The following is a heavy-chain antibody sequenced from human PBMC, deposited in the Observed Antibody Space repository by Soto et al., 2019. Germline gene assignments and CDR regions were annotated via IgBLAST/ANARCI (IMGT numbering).Heavy chain of an antibody. V-gene: IGHV3-30-3*01. CDR1: GFTFSSYA. CDR2: ISYDGSNK. D-gene: IGHD5-12*01. Sequence: QVQLVESGGGVVQPGRSLRLSCAASGFTFSSYAMHWVRQAPGKGLEWVAVISYDGSNKYYADSVKGRFTISRDNSKNTLYLQMNSLRAEDTAVYYCAREEGYHGWFDSWGQGTLVTVSS. J-gene: IGHJ5*01. CDR3: AREEGYHGWFDS.